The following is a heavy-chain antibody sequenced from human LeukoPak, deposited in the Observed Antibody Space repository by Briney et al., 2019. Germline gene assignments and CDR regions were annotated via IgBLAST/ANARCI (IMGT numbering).Heavy chain of an antibody. CDR1: GGSISSYY. CDR2: IYYSGST. Sequence: SETLSLTCTVSGGSISSYYWSWIRQPPGKGLEWIGYIYYSGSTNYNPSLKSRVTISVDTSKNQFSLKLSSVTAADTAVYYCARATTYNYDILTGYCIEVGNYFDYWGQGTLVTVSS. D-gene: IGHD3-9*01. CDR3: ARATTYNYDILTGYCIEVGNYFDY. V-gene: IGHV4-59*01. J-gene: IGHJ4*02.